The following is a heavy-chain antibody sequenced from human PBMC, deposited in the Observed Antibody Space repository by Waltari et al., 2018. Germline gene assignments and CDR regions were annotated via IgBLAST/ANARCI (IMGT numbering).Heavy chain of an antibody. CDR3: AGDRGRGLYLDS. V-gene: IGHV4-4*02. CDR2: IQRSWRT. D-gene: IGHD2-15*01. J-gene: IGHJ5*01. Sequence: QLQLQASGPGLVQPSGTLSLPCRVPGDSTFTNNWWSGVRQSPEKGLEWIGQIQRSWRTNYNPSLESRVTIPLDTANNQFSLKLASTTAADTAVYYCAGDRGRGLYLDSWGQGTLVTVSP. CDR1: GDSTFTNNW.